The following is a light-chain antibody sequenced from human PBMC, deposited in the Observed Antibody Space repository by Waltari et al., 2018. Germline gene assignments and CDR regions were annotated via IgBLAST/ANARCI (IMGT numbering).Light chain of an antibody. CDR2: DVS. CDR1: SRDAGGYNY. Sequence: QSALTQPASVSGSPGQSITISCTGTSRDAGGYNYVSWYQQHPGKAPKLMIYDVSNRPSGVSNRFSGSKSGNTASLTISGLQAEDEADYYCSSYTSSSTGVFGGGTKLTVL. CDR3: SSYTSSSTGV. V-gene: IGLV2-14*01. J-gene: IGLJ2*01.